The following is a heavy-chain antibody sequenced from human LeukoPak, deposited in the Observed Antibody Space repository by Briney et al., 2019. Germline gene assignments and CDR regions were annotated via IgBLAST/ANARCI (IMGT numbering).Heavy chain of an antibody. CDR2: ISSSSSYI. D-gene: IGHD6-13*01. V-gene: IGHV3-21*01. Sequence: ETLSLTCTVSGDSMSDYFWTWIRQPPGKGLEWVSSISSSSSYIYYADSVKGRFTISRDNAKNSLYLQMNSLRVEDTAVYYCARVAEAAAFDYWGQGTLVTVSS. CDR1: GDSMSDYF. J-gene: IGHJ4*02. CDR3: ARVAEAAAFDY.